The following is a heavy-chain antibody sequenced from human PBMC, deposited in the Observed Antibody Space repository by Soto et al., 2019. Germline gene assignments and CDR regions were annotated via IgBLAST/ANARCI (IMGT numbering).Heavy chain of an antibody. CDR1: GGSLSSGGHY. V-gene: IGHV4-31*03. CDR2: IFHSGST. Sequence: TSETLSLTCTVSGGSLSSGGHYWTWIRQRTGKGLEWIGYIFHSGSTYYNPSLKSRVTISVDTSKNQFSLRLSSVTAADTAVYYCARDGGRGDTVSAIDIWGQGTMVTVSS. D-gene: IGHD4-17*01. CDR3: ARDGGRGDTVSAIDI. J-gene: IGHJ3*02.